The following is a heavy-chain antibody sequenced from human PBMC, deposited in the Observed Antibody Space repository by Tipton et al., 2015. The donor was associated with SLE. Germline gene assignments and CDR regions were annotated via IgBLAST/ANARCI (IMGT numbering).Heavy chain of an antibody. CDR2: IYYSGST. J-gene: IGHJ3*02. CDR1: GGSITSSSYY. CDR3: ARVTVRGVISGAFDI. Sequence: LRLSCAVYGGSITSSSYYWGWIRQPPGKGLEWIGYIYYSGSTNYNPSLKSRVTISVDTSKNQFSLKLSSVTAADTAVYYCARVTVRGVISGAFDIWGQGTMVIVSS. V-gene: IGHV4-61*05. D-gene: IGHD3-10*01.